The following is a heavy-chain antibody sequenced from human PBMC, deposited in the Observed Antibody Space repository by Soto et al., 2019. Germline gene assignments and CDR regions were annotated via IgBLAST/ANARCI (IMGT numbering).Heavy chain of an antibody. Sequence: GGSLRLSCAASGFTFTDYALSWVRQAPGKGLEWVATIRGIGGSTYLADSVKGRLSISRDNSKNTVSLLMNSLRAEDTAVYFCARGSSGYISSWYYFDYWGRGTLVTVSS. CDR1: GFTFTDYA. V-gene: IGHV3-23*01. CDR2: IRGIGGST. D-gene: IGHD6-13*01. J-gene: IGHJ4*02. CDR3: ARGSSGYISSWYYFDY.